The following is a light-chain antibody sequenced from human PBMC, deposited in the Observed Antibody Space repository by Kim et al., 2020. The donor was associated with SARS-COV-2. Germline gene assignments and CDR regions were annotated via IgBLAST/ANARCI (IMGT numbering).Light chain of an antibody. CDR3: AAWDDSLNAVV. J-gene: IGLJ2*01. CDR1: RSNIGSYT. Sequence: GQRVTISCSGSRSNIGSYTVNWYQQLPGTAPKLLIYSNDQWPSGVPDRFSGSKSGTSASLAIGGLQSADEANYYCAAWDDSLNAVVFGGGTQLTVL. CDR2: SND. V-gene: IGLV1-44*01.